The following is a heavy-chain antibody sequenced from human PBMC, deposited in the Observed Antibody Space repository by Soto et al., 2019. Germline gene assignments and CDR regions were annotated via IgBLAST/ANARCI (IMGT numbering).Heavy chain of an antibody. V-gene: IGHV3-15*01. CDR3: TTDPSVLRYFDWFLMDV. Sequence: PGGSLRLSCAASGFTFSNAWMSWVRQAPGKGLEWVGRIKSKTDGGTTDYAAPVKGRFTISRDDSKNTLYLQMNSLKTEDTAVYYCTTDPSVLRYFDWFLMDVWGKGTTVTVSS. CDR2: IKSKTDGGTT. J-gene: IGHJ6*04. D-gene: IGHD3-9*01. CDR1: GFTFSNAW.